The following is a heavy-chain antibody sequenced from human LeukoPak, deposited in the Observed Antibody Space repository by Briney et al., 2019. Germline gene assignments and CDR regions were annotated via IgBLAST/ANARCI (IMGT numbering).Heavy chain of an antibody. J-gene: IGHJ4*02. CDR2: IYHSGST. D-gene: IGHD2-15*01. CDR3: ARARYCSGGSCFHYFDY. CDR1: GGSISSGGYS. V-gene: IGHV4-30-2*01. Sequence: SQTLSVTCAVSGGSISSGGYSWSWIRQPPGKGLEWIGYIYHSGSTYYNPSLKSRVTISVDRSKNQFSLKLSSVTAADTAVYYCARARYCSGGSCFHYFDYWGQGTLVTVSS.